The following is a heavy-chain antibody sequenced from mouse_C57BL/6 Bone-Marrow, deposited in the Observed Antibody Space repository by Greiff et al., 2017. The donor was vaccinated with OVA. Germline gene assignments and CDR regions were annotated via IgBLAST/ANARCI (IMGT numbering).Heavy chain of an antibody. CDR1: GFSLTSYG. Sequence: VKLMESGPGLVQPSQSLSITCTVSGFSLTSYGVHWVRQSPGKGLEWLGVIWRGGSTDYNAAFMSRLSITKDNSKSQVFFKMNSLQADDTAIYYCAKNPSLYYAMDYWGQGTSVTVSS. V-gene: IGHV2-5*01. CDR3: AKNPSLYYAMDY. J-gene: IGHJ4*01. CDR2: IWRGGST.